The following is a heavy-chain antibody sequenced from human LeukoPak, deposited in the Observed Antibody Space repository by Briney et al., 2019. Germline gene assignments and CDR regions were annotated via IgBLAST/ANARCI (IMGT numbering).Heavy chain of an antibody. J-gene: IGHJ5*02. Sequence: PSETLSLTCTVSGGSISSGDYYWNWIRQPPGKGLEWIGYIYYRGNTYYNPSLKSRVTISVDTSKNQFSVKLTSVTAADTAVYYCAREFRGVTGHPYNWFDPWGQGTLVTVSS. V-gene: IGHV4-30-4*08. CDR1: GGSISSGDYY. D-gene: IGHD3-10*01. CDR2: IYYRGNT. CDR3: AREFRGVTGHPYNWFDP.